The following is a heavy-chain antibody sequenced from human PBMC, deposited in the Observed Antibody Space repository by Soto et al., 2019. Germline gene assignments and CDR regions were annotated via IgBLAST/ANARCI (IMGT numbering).Heavy chain of an antibody. J-gene: IGHJ5*01. CDR1: GGSISSYN. D-gene: IGHD2-15*01. CDR3: ARRVYCSGGSCYSQGWFDS. Sequence: XETLSITCTVSGGSISSYNWSWIRQPPGKGLEWIGYIYYSGSTNYNPSLKSRVTISVDTSKNQFSLKLSSVTAADTAVYYCARRVYCSGGSCYSQGWFDSWGQGTLVTVSS. CDR2: IYYSGST. V-gene: IGHV4-59*01.